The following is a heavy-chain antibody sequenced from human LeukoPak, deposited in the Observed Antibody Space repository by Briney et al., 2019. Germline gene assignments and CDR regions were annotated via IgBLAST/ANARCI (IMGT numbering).Heavy chain of an antibody. CDR3: ARAQPSGIAAAGDAFDI. Sequence: ASVKVSCKVSGYTLTELSVHWVRQAPGKGLEWMGGFDPEEGETISAQKFQGRVTMTEDTSTDTAYMELSSLRSDDTAVYYCARAQPSGIAAAGDAFDIWGQGTMVTVSS. J-gene: IGHJ3*02. CDR1: GYTLTELS. V-gene: IGHV1-24*01. D-gene: IGHD6-13*01. CDR2: FDPEEGET.